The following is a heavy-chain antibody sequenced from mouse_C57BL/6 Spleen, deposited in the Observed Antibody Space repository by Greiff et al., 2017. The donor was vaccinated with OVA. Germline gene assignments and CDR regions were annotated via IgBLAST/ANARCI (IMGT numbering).Heavy chain of an antibody. CDR1: GFTFSNYW. CDR2: IRLKSDNYAT. V-gene: IGHV6-3*01. J-gene: IGHJ4*01. CDR3: TGSTVPSLYAMDY. D-gene: IGHD1-1*01. Sequence: DVKLVESGGGLVQPGGSMKLSCVASGFTFSNYWMNWVRQSPEKGLEWVAQIRLKSDNYATHYAESVKGRFTISRDDSKSSVYLQMNTLRAEDTGIYYCTGSTVPSLYAMDYWGQGTSVTVSS.